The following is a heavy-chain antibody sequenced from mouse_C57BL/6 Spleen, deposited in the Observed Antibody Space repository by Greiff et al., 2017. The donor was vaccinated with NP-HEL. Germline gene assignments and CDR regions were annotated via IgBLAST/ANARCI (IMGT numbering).Heavy chain of an antibody. CDR1: GYAFSSYW. V-gene: IGHV1-80*01. CDR3: ARRYYGSSHWYFDV. J-gene: IGHJ1*03. D-gene: IGHD1-1*01. CDR2: IYPGDGDT. Sequence: VQLQQSGAELVKPGASVKISCKASGYAFSSYWMNWVKQRPGKGLEWIGQIYPGDGDTNYNGKFKGKATLTADKSSSTAYMQLSSLTSEDSAVYFGARRYYGSSHWYFDVWGTGTTVTVSS.